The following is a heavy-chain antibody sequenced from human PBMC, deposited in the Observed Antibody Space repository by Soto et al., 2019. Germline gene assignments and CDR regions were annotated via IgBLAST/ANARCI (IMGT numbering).Heavy chain of an antibody. V-gene: IGHV3-30*18. CDR2: ISYDGSNK. CDR3: AKGSYYDFWSGYWGP. Sequence: GGSLRLSCXASGLTFSSYGMHLVRQAPGKGLEWVAVISYDGSNKYYADSVKGRFTISRDNSKNTLYLQMNSLRAEDTAVYYCAKGSYYDFWSGYWGPWGQGTLVTVSS. CDR1: GLTFSSYG. J-gene: IGHJ5*02. D-gene: IGHD3-3*01.